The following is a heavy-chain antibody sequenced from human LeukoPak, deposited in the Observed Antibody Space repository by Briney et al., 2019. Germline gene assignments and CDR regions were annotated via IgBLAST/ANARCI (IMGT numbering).Heavy chain of an antibody. Sequence: SETLSLTCTVSGGSISSSSYYWGWIRQPPGKGLEWIGSIYYSGSTYYNPSLKSRVTISVDTSKNQFSLKLSSVTAADTAVYYCARREVAGTFYYYYYGMDVWGQGTTVTVSS. CDR3: ARREVAGTFYYYYYGMDV. CDR2: IYYSGST. CDR1: GGSISSSSYY. J-gene: IGHJ6*02. V-gene: IGHV4-39*01. D-gene: IGHD6-19*01.